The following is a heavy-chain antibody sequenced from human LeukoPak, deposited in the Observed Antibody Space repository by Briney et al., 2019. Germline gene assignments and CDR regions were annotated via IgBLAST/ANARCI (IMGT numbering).Heavy chain of an antibody. CDR2: IIPIFGIA. CDR1: GGTFSSYA. V-gene: IGHV1-69*04. Sequence: SVKVSCKASGGTFSSYAISWVRQAPGQGLEWMGRIIPIFGIANYAQKFQGRVTITADKSTSTAYMELSSLRSEDTAVYYCASTVGATQNYFDYWGQGTLVTVSS. J-gene: IGHJ4*02. D-gene: IGHD1-26*01. CDR3: ASTVGATQNYFDY.